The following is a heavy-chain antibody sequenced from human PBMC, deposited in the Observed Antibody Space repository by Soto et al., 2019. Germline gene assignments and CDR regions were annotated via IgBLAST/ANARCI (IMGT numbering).Heavy chain of an antibody. D-gene: IGHD3-10*01. Sequence: EVQLVESGGGLVQPGGSLRLSCAASGFTVSSNYMSWVRQAPGKGLEWVSVIYSGGSTYYADSVKGRLTISRDNSKNTQYLQMNSLRAEDKAVYYCARESSSDGSGSYYIYYYDYLDVWGKGTTVTFSS. J-gene: IGHJ6*03. CDR1: GFTVSSNY. V-gene: IGHV3-66*01. CDR3: ARESSSDGSGSYYIYYYDYLDV. CDR2: IYSGGST.